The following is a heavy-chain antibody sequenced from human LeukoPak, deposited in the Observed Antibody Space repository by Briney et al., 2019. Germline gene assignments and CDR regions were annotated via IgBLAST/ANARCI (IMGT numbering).Heavy chain of an antibody. J-gene: IGHJ4*02. CDR3: ARGPDHGGSYYHD. D-gene: IGHD1-26*01. V-gene: IGHV3-23*01. CDR2: ISGSGGST. CDR1: GFTFSSYA. Sequence: GGSLRLSCAASGFTFSSYAMSWVRQAPGKGLEWVSAISGSGGSTYYADSVKGRFTISRDNAKNTLFLQMNSLRVEDTALYYCARGPDHGGSYYHDWGQGTPVTVSS.